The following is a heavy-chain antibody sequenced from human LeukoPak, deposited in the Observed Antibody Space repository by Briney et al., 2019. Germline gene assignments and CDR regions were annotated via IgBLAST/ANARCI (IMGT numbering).Heavy chain of an antibody. CDR3: ARIWSGYLNWFDP. CDR1: GGSISSSSYY. V-gene: IGHV4-39*07. Sequence: PSETLSLTCTVSGGSISSSSYYWGWIRQPPGRGLEWIGSIYYSGSTDYNPSLKSRVTISVDTSKNQFSLKLSSVTAADTAVYYCARIWSGYLNWFDPWGQGTLVTVSS. D-gene: IGHD3-3*01. CDR2: IYYSGST. J-gene: IGHJ5*02.